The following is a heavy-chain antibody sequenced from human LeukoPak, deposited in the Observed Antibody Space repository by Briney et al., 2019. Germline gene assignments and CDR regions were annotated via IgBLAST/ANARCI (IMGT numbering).Heavy chain of an antibody. CDR1: GLILRGHA. CDR3: AKGYSSGWTPFDY. CDR2: IGDSGEIE. V-gene: IGHV3-23*01. J-gene: IGHJ4*02. D-gene: IGHD6-19*01. Sequence: GGSLRLSCEASGLILRGHAMSWVRQAPGKGLEWVSGIGDSGEIERYADSVKGRFTISRDNLRNTVYLEMRSLRPEDTAVYYCAKGYSSGWTPFDYWGQGTQVTVSS.